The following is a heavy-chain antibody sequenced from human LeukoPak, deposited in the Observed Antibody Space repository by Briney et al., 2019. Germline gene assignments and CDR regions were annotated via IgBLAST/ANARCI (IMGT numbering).Heavy chain of an antibody. Sequence: GGSLRLSCAASGFTVSSSYMSWVRQAPGKGLEWVSVIYSGGSTYYADSVKGRFTISRDNSKNTLYLQMNSLRAEDTPVYYCAKGSKEVLFTRDHYMDVWGKGTTVTISS. CDR3: AKGSKEVLFTRDHYMDV. D-gene: IGHD3-3*01. CDR2: IYSGGST. V-gene: IGHV3-53*05. J-gene: IGHJ6*03. CDR1: GFTVSSSY.